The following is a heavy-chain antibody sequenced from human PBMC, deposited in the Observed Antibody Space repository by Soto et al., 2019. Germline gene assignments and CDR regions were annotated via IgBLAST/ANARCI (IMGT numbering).Heavy chain of an antibody. Sequence: GVLRLSCAASGFTFSSYGMHWVRQAPGKGLEWVAVIWYDGSNKYYADSVKGRFTISRDNSKNTLYLQMNSLRAEDTAVYYCARTPEYSNYGPTDYWGQGTLVTVSS. D-gene: IGHD4-4*01. CDR1: GFTFSSYG. CDR2: IWYDGSNK. V-gene: IGHV3-33*01. J-gene: IGHJ4*02. CDR3: ARTPEYSNYGPTDY.